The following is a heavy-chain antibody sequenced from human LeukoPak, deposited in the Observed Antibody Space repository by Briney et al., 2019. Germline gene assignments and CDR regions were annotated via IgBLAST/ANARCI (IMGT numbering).Heavy chain of an antibody. J-gene: IGHJ6*03. CDR3: ASYGSGSYPYYYYMDV. Sequence: ASVKVSCKASGGTFSSYAISWVRQAPGQGLEWMGRIIPILGIANYAQKFQGRVTITADKSTSTAYMELSSLRSEDTAVYYCASYGSGSYPYYYYMDVWGKGTTVTVSS. V-gene: IGHV1-69*04. D-gene: IGHD3-10*01. CDR2: IIPILGIA. CDR1: GGTFSSYA.